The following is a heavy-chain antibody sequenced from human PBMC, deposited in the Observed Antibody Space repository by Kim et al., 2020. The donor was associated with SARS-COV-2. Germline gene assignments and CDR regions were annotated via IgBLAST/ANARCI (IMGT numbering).Heavy chain of an antibody. CDR2: ISGIGTTK. V-gene: IGHV3-48*02. D-gene: IGHD5-12*01. CDR3: SKMAGMYGYVLFYYYGLDG. CDR1: GFTFNTYG. Sequence: GGSLRLSCAGSGFTFNTYGMSWVRQAPGKGLEWVSDISGIGTTKYYADSVRGRFTISRDNSKNLLYLQMNSLTDDDTALYYCSKMAGMYGYVLFYYYGLDGWGQGTTVTVSS. J-gene: IGHJ6*02.